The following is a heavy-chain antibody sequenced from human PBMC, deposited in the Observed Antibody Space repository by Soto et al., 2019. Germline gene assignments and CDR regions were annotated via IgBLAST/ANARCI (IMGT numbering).Heavy chain of an antibody. V-gene: IGHV3-23*01. Sequence: GGSLRLSCAASGFTFSSYAMSWVRQAPGKGLEWVSAISGSGGSTYYADSVKGRFTISRDNSKNTLYLQMNSLRAEDTAVYYCAKDLAAGYNTRYFDYWGQGTLVTVSS. J-gene: IGHJ4*02. CDR3: AKDLAAGYNTRYFDY. CDR2: ISGSGGST. CDR1: GFTFSSYA. D-gene: IGHD6-13*01.